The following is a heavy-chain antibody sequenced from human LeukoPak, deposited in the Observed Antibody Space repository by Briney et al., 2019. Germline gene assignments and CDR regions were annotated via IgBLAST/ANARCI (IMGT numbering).Heavy chain of an antibody. CDR1: GYTFTSYD. Sequence: GASVKVSCKASGYTFTSYDINWVRQAPGQGLEWMGWMNPNSGNTVYAQKFQGRVTMTRNTSISTAYMELSSLRSEDTAVYYCAREDMITFGGVIDWGQGTLVTVSP. V-gene: IGHV1-8*01. J-gene: IGHJ4*02. CDR3: AREDMITFGGVID. D-gene: IGHD3-16*02. CDR2: MNPNSGNT.